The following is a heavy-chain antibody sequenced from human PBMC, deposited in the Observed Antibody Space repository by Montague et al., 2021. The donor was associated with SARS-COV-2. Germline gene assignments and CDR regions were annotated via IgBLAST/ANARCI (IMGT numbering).Heavy chain of an antibody. CDR2: IYYSGSS. D-gene: IGHD3-10*01. Sequence: SETLSLTCTVSGGSISSSSYYWGRLRQPQGKGLVWSGSIYYSGSSYHTESLKSRVTISVDTSKNQFSLKPSSVTAADTAVYSCARLSNYYGSGSYYPHYYSYYGMDVWGQGTTVTVSS. V-gene: IGHV4-39*01. CDR3: ARLSNYYGSGSYYPHYYSYYGMDV. CDR1: GGSISSSSYY. J-gene: IGHJ6*02.